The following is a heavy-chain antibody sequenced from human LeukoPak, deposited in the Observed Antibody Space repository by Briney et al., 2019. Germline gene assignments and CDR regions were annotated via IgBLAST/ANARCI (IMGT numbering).Heavy chain of an antibody. V-gene: IGHV2-70*11. CDR2: IDWDDAK. CDR3: ARIERASRNAFDI. J-gene: IGHJ3*02. Sequence: SGPARVKPTQTLTLTCTVSGFARTTSGTGVSWIGQPPGKALEWLARIDWDDAKYYSTSLKTTFTISKDTSKNQVVLTMTNLDPVDTATYYCARIERASRNAFDIWGQGTMVTVSP. CDR1: GFARTTSGTG.